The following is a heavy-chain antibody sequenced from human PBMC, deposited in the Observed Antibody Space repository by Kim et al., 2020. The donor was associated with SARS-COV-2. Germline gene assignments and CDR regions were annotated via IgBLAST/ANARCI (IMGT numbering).Heavy chain of an antibody. J-gene: IGHJ4*02. V-gene: IGHV3-48*02. D-gene: IGHD6-13*01. CDR3: GRGGGGLIAAAGFFDY. Sequence: VKERVTISRDNDKNSLYLQMNSLRDEDTAVDYCGRGGGGLIAAAGFFDYWGQGTLVTVSS.